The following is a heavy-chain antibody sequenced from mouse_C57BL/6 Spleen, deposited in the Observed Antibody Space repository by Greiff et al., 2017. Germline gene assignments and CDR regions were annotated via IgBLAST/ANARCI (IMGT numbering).Heavy chain of an antibody. Sequence: VQLQQSGAELVRPGASVKLSCTASGFNIKDYYMHWVKQRPEQGLEWIGRIDPEDGDTEYAPKFQGKATMTADTSSNTAYLQLSSLTSEDAAVYYCTRVVYDGYYAWFAYWGQGTLVTVSA. J-gene: IGHJ3*01. V-gene: IGHV14-1*01. CDR2: IDPEDGDT. D-gene: IGHD2-3*01. CDR3: TRVVYDGYYAWFAY. CDR1: GFNIKDYY.